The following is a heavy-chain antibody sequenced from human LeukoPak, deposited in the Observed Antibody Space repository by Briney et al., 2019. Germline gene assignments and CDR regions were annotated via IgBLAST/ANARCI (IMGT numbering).Heavy chain of an antibody. CDR2: ISYDGSNK. CDR1: GFTFSSYA. Sequence: GGSLRLSCAASGFTFSSYAVHWVRQAPGKGLEWVAVISYDGSNKYYADSVKGRFTISRGNSKNTLYLQMNSLRAEDTAVYYCARAGSTSCYSSADYWGQGTLVTVSS. CDR3: ARAGSTSCYSSADY. D-gene: IGHD2-2*01. V-gene: IGHV3-30*04. J-gene: IGHJ4*02.